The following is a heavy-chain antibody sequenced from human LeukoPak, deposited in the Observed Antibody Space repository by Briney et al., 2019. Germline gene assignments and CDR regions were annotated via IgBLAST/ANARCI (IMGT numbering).Heavy chain of an antibody. Sequence: GASVKVSCKASGGTFTSYYMHWVRQAPGQGLEWMGIINPSGGSTSYAQKFQGRVTMTRDTSTSTVYMELSSLRSEDTAVYYCARDRSDEIGVAATDYWGQGTLVTVSS. V-gene: IGHV1-46*01. CDR3: ARDRSDEIGVAATDY. CDR2: INPSGGST. CDR1: GGTFTSYY. J-gene: IGHJ4*02. D-gene: IGHD6-13*01.